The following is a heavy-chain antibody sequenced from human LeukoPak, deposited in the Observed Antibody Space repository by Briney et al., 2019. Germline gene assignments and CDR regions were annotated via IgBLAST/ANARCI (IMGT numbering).Heavy chain of an antibody. V-gene: IGHV4-34*01. CDR3: ARGSGSGDGYNYSDY. D-gene: IGHD5-24*01. CDR1: GGSFSGYY. J-gene: IGHJ4*02. CDR2: INHSGST. Sequence: SETLSLTCAVYGGSFSGYYWSWIRQPPGKGLEWIGEINHSGSTNYNPSLKSRVTISVDTSKNQFSLKLSSVTAADTAVYYCARGSGSGDGYNYSDYWGQGTLVTVSS.